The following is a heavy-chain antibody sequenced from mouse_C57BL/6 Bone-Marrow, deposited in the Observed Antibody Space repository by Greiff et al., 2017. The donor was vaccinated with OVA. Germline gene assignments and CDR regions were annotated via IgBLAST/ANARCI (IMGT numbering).Heavy chain of an antibody. J-gene: IGHJ3*01. D-gene: IGHD1-1*01. CDR3: ARQGNYGSSYGRAWFAY. Sequence: DVQLVESGGDLVKPGGSLKLSCAASGFTFSSYGMSWVRQTPDKRLEWVATISSGGSYTYYPDSVKGRFTISRDNAKNTLYLQMSSLKSEDTAMYYCARQGNYGSSYGRAWFAYWGQGTLVTVSA. CDR1: GFTFSSYG. V-gene: IGHV5-6*01. CDR2: ISSGGSYT.